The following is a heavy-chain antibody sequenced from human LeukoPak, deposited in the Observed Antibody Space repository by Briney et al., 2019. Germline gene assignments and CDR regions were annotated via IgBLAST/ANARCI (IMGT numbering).Heavy chain of an antibody. J-gene: IGHJ4*02. D-gene: IGHD4-17*01. V-gene: IGHV4-34*01. CDR2: INHSGST. CDR3: ARGWGDYGDYWDY. Sequence: SETLSLTCAVYGGSFSGYYWSWIRQPPGKGLEWIGEINHSGSTNYNPSLKSRVTISVDTSKNQFSLKLSSVTAADTAVYYCARGWGDYGDYWDYWGQGTLVTVSS. CDR1: GGSFSGYY.